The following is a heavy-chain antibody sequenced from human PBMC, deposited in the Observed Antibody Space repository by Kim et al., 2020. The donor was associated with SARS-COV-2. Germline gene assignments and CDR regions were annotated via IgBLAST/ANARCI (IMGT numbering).Heavy chain of an antibody. CDR1: GFSFSTYW. CDR3: ARNRIDY. CDR2: IKEDGSEK. V-gene: IGHV3-7*01. J-gene: IGHJ4*02. Sequence: GGSLRLSWAASGFSFSTYWMTWVRQAPGKGLEWVANIKEDGSEKYYVDSVKGRFTISRDNAKNSLYLHMNSLRAEDTAVYSCARNRIDYWGQGTLVTVSS.